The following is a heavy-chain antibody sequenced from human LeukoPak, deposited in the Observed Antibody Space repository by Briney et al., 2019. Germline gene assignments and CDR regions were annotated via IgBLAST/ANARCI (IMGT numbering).Heavy chain of an antibody. J-gene: IGHJ4*02. CDR2: TYTSGST. CDR3: ARRSPESGYYDY. D-gene: IGHD3-3*01. V-gene: IGHV4-4*09. Sequence: SETLSLTCTVSGGSISSYYRSWIRQPPGKGLEWIGYTYTSGSTNYNPSLKSRVTISVDTSKNQFSLKLSSVTAADTAVYYCARRSPESGYYDYWGQGTLVTVSS. CDR1: GGSISSYY.